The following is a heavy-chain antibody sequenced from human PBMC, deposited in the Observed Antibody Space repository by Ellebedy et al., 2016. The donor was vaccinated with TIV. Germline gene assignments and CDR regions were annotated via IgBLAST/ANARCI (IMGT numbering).Heavy chain of an antibody. CDR1: GFTFSSYG. Sequence: GESLKISCAASGFTFSSYGMHWVRQAPGKGLEWVAVISYDGSNKYYADSVKGRFTISRDNSKNTLYLQMNSLRAEDTAVYYCAKEVRWSGYYRDYYYYGMDVWGQGTTVTVSS. CDR2: ISYDGSNK. J-gene: IGHJ6*02. V-gene: IGHV3-30*18. D-gene: IGHD3-3*01. CDR3: AKEVRWSGYYRDYYYYGMDV.